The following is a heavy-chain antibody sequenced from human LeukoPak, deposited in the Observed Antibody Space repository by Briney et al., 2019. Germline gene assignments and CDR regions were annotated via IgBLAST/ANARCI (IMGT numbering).Heavy chain of an antibody. CDR2: ISSSSSTI. Sequence: GSLRLSCAASGFTFSSYSMNWVRQAPGKGLEWVSYISSSSSTIYYADSVKGRFTISRDNSKNTLYLQMNSLRAEDTAVYYCAKDGQRYSSGWYWDYWGQGTLVTVSS. CDR3: AKDGQRYSSGWYWDY. V-gene: IGHV3-48*01. D-gene: IGHD6-19*01. J-gene: IGHJ4*02. CDR1: GFTFSSYS.